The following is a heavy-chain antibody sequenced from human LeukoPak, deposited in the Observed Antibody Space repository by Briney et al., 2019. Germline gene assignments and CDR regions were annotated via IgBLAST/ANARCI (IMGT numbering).Heavy chain of an antibody. CDR3: ARPVLGYSRSWFHP. CDR1: GYSFTSYW. Sequence: GESLKISCKGSGYSFTSYWIGWVRQMPGKGLEWMGIIYPFDSDTRYSPPFQGQVTISADKSISTAYLQWSSLKTSDTAMYYCARPVLGYSRSWFHPWGQGTLVTVSS. CDR2: IYPFDSDT. V-gene: IGHV5-51*01. J-gene: IGHJ5*02. D-gene: IGHD5-12*01.